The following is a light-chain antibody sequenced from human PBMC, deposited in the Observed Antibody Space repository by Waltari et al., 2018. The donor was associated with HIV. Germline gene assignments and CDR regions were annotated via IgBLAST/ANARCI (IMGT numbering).Light chain of an antibody. J-gene: IGKJ5*01. V-gene: IGKV1-16*02. CDR2: AAS. Sequence: DIQMTQSPSSLSASVGDRVTITCRASHDISNYLAWFQQRPGEAPKSLIYAASTLQSGVPSKFRGSGSETYFTLTINSLQSEDSATYYCQQYKGYPLTFGKGTRLEIK. CDR3: QQYKGYPLT. CDR1: HDISNY.